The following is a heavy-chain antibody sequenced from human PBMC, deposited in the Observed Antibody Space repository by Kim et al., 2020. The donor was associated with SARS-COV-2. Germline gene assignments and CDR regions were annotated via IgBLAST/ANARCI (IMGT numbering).Heavy chain of an antibody. CDR2: IIPVFGTA. D-gene: IGHD6-19*01. J-gene: IGHJ6*02. Sequence: SVKVSCKVSGGTFNSYTISWVRQAPGQGLEWMGGIIPVFGTAHYAQKFKGRVTLTADESTSTAYMGLSSLRSEDTAIYYCARAHSSGWNDHFYYYAMDVWGQGTTVTVS. CDR3: ARAHSSGWNDHFYYYAMDV. CDR1: GGTFNSYT. V-gene: IGHV1-69*13.